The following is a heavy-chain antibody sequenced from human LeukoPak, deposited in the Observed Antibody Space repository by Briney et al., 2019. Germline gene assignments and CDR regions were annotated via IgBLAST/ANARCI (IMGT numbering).Heavy chain of an antibody. CDR3: ARWRGPTYYYDSSGYYYGFDY. Sequence: GASVKVSCKASGYTFTSYGISWVRQAPGQGLEWMGWISAYNGNTNYAQKLQGRVTMTTDTSTSTAYMELGSLRSDDTAVYYCARWRGPTYYYDSSGYYYGFDYWGQGTLVTVSS. V-gene: IGHV1-18*01. D-gene: IGHD3-22*01. CDR1: GYTFTSYG. J-gene: IGHJ4*02. CDR2: ISAYNGNT.